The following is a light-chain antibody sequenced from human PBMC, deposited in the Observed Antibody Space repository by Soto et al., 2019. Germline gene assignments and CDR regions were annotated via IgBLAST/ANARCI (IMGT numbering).Light chain of an antibody. Sequence: DIQMTQSPSTLSASVGDRVTITCRASQSISSWLAWYQQKPGKAPKLLIYKASSLESGVPSRFSGSGSGTDFPLTISTLQPDYFATYYGQQYNSYPWTFGKGTKVEIK. J-gene: IGKJ1*01. V-gene: IGKV1-5*03. CDR3: QQYNSYPWT. CDR1: QSISSW. CDR2: KAS.